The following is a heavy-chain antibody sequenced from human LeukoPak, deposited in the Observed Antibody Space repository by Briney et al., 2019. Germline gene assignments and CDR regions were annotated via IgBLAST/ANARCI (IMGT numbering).Heavy chain of an antibody. J-gene: IGHJ4*02. CDR3: AGASWPPYYFDY. CDR1: GGSILNINYY. Sequence: SETLSLTCSVSGGSILNINYYWGWIRQPPGKGLEWIGSIYYSGSTYYNPSLKSRVIIPVDTSNNQFSPKLSSLTAADTAVYYCAGASWPPYYFDYWGQGPLVTVSS. V-gene: IGHV4-39*01. D-gene: IGHD5-12*01. CDR2: IYYSGST.